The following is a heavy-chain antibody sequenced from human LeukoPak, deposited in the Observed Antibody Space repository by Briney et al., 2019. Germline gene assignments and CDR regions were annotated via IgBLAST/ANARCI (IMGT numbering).Heavy chain of an antibody. CDR2: IIPVLGIT. Sequence: SVKVSCKASGGTFSSYTFSRVRQAPGQGLEWMGRIIPVLGITDYAQRFQGRVTITADKYTNTAYMELSSLRSEDTAVYYCARGPPPTYYYDSSGNSFDYWGQGTLVTVSS. CDR1: GGTFSSYT. D-gene: IGHD3-22*01. CDR3: ARGPPPTYYYDSSGNSFDY. V-gene: IGHV1-69*02. J-gene: IGHJ4*02.